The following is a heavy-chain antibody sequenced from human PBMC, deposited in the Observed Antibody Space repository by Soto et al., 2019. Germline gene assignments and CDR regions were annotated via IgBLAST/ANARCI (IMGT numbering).Heavy chain of an antibody. Sequence: SETLSLACAVYGGSFSGYYWSWIRQPPGKGLEWIGEINHSGSTNYNPSLKSRVTISVDTSKNQFSLKLSSVTAADTAVYYCARAPLYYDFWSGYGYYGMDVWGQGTTVTVSS. CDR1: GGSFSGYY. CDR3: ARAPLYYDFWSGYGYYGMDV. V-gene: IGHV4-34*01. CDR2: INHSGST. D-gene: IGHD3-3*01. J-gene: IGHJ6*02.